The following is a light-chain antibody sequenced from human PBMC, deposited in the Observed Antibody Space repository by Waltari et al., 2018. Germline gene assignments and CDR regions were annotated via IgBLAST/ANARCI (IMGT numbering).Light chain of an antibody. CDR1: SSDVGGYDF. Sequence: QSAPTQPASVSGSPGQSIPISCTGTSSDVGGYDFVSWHQQYPGKPPKVMIYGVNKRPSGVSNRFSGSKSGNTASLIISGLQADDEADYYCSSYTTSGTLVFGTGTKVTVL. J-gene: IGLJ1*01. V-gene: IGLV2-14*01. CDR3: SSYTTSGTLV. CDR2: GVN.